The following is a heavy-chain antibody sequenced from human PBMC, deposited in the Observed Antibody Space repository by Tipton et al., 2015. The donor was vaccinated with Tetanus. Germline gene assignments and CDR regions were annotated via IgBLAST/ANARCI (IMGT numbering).Heavy chain of an antibody. CDR2: LSYSGRT. Sequence: TLSLTCIVSGGSMSTSGHYGAWVRQSPGQGLEWIGSLSYSGRTYCNPSLKSRVTMSVDTSKKDFSVRLRSVTAADTAVYYCARLREIVSRSGWDFDYWGQGILVTVSS. V-gene: IGHV4-39*02. J-gene: IGHJ4*02. D-gene: IGHD5/OR15-5a*01. CDR1: GGSMSTSGHY. CDR3: ARLREIVSRSGWDFDY.